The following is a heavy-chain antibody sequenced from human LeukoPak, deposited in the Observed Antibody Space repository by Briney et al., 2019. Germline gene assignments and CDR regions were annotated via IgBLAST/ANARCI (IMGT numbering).Heavy chain of an antibody. V-gene: IGHV3-30*18. CDR1: GFTFSSYA. Sequence: PGGSLRLSCAASGFTFSSYAMSWVRQAPGKGLEWVAVISYDGSNKYYADSVKGRFTISRDNSKNTLYLQMNSLRAEDTAVYYCAKFGYYDSSGYRNPFDYWGQGTLVTVSS. D-gene: IGHD3-22*01. J-gene: IGHJ4*02. CDR2: ISYDGSNK. CDR3: AKFGYYDSSGYRNPFDY.